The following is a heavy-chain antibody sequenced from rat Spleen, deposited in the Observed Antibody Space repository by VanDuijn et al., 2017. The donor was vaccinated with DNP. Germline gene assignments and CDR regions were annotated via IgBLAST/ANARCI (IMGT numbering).Heavy chain of an antibody. CDR2: IRYDGATT. V-gene: IGHV5-22*01. J-gene: IGHJ2*01. D-gene: IGHD1-4*01. CDR3: SRHVLPLRVWDY. Sequence: EVQLVESGGGLVQPGRSLKLSCAASGFTFSDYYMAWVRQAPTKGLEWVAYIRYDGATTYYGDSVKGRFTISRDNAKNTLYLQMSSLRSEDMATYYCSRHVLPLRVWDYWGQGVMVTVSS. CDR1: GFTFSDYY.